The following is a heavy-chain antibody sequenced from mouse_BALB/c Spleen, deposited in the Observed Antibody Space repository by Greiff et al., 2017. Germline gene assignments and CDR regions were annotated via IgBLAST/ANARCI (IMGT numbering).Heavy chain of an antibody. Sequence: EVMLVESGGGLVQPGGSRKLSCAASGFTFSSFGMHWVRQAPEKGLEWVAYISSGSSTIYYADTVKGRFTISRDNPKNTLFLQMTSLRSEDTAMYYCARGGQLGSSDYWGQGTTLTVSS. CDR2: ISSGSSTI. V-gene: IGHV5-17*02. J-gene: IGHJ2*01. CDR1: GFTFSSFG. CDR3: ARGGQLGSSDY. D-gene: IGHD3-2*01.